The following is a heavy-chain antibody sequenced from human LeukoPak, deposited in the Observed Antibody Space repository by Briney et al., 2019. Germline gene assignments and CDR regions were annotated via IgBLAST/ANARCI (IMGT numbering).Heavy chain of an antibody. CDR3: ARGGRRDGYNI. V-gene: IGHV4-39*07. D-gene: IGHD5-24*01. Sequence: SETLSLTCTVSGGSISSSSYYWGWIRQPPGKGLEWIGSIYYSGSTYYNPSLKSRVTISVDTSKNQFSLKLSSVTAADTAVYYCARGGRRDGYNIWGQGTMVTVSS. CDR2: IYYSGST. J-gene: IGHJ3*02. CDR1: GGSISSSSYY.